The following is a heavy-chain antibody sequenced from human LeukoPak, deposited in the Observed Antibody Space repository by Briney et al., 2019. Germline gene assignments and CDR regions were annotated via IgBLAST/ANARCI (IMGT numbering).Heavy chain of an antibody. V-gene: IGHV1-24*01. D-gene: IGHD2-21*02. Sequence: GASVKVSCKVSGYTLTELSMHWVRQAPGKGLEWMGGFDPEDGETIYAQKFQGRVTMTEDTSTDTAYMELSSLRSEDTAVYYCATVLSLGYCGGDCYSHFDYWGQGTLVTVSS. J-gene: IGHJ4*02. CDR3: ATVLSLGYCGGDCYSHFDY. CDR1: GYTLTELS. CDR2: FDPEDGET.